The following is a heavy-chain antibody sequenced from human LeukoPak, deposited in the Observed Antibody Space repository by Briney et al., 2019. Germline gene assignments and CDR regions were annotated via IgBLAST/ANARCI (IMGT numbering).Heavy chain of an antibody. CDR1: GGSISSTNYY. CDR3: ARTDGYSGFDY. CDR2: IYYSGST. Sequence: SSETLSLTCTVSGGSISSTNYYWSWIRQPPGKGLEWIGYIYYSGSTNYNPSLKSRVTISVDTSKNQFSLKLSSVTAADTAVYYCARTDGYSGFDYWGQGTLVTVSS. D-gene: IGHD5-12*01. J-gene: IGHJ4*02. V-gene: IGHV4-61*01.